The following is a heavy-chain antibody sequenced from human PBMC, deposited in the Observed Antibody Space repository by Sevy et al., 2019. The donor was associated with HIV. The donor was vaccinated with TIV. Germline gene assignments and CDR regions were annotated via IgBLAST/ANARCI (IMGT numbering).Heavy chain of an antibody. CDR3: TTALLLGYCSSTSCYTAEYFQH. CDR1: GFTFSNAW. J-gene: IGHJ1*01. D-gene: IGHD2-2*02. Sequence: GESLKISCAASGFTFSNAWMSWVRQAPGKGLEWVGRIKSKTDGGTTDYAAPVKGRFTISRDDSKNTLYLQMNSLKTEDTAVYYCTTALLLGYCSSTSCYTAEYFQHWGQGTLVTVSS. V-gene: IGHV3-15*01. CDR2: IKSKTDGGTT.